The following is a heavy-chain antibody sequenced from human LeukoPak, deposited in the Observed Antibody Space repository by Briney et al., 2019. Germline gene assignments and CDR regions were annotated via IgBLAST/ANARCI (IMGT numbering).Heavy chain of an antibody. CDR2: IIPIFGTA. CDR1: GGTFSSYA. V-gene: IGHV1-69*01. CDR3: ARDLGGEFDY. J-gene: IGHJ4*02. Sequence: GASVKVSCKASGGTFSSYAISWVRQAPGQGLEWMGGIIPIFGTANYAQKFEGRVTITADESTSTAYMELSSLRSEDTAVYYCARDLGGEFDYWGQGTLVTVSS. D-gene: IGHD3-16*01.